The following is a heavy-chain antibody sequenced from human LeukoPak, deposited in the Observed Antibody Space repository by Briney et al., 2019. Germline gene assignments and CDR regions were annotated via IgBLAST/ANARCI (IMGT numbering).Heavy chain of an antibody. D-gene: IGHD3-3*01. CDR1: GYTFTSYG. Sequence: ASVTVSCKASGYTFTSYGISWVRQAPGQGLEWMGWISAYNGNTNYAQKLQGRVTMTTDTSTSTAYMELRSLRSDDTAVYYCARQVTIFGAGTGIHYYYYYYMDVWGKGTTVTVSS. J-gene: IGHJ6*03. CDR2: ISAYNGNT. CDR3: ARQVTIFGAGTGIHYYYYYYMDV. V-gene: IGHV1-18*01.